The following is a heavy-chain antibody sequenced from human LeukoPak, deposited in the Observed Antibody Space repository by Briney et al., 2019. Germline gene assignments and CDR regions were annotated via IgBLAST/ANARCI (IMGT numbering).Heavy chain of an antibody. CDR3: AKDSFTVVRGVGSDDGFAV. Sequence: GGSLRPSCAAPGFSFPTYAMSWVPQAPGKGLKWASDVGGSADTTHYADSVKGRFFISRDNSKNTVHLQMNSLRAEDTAVYYCAKDSFTVVRGVGSDDGFAVWGQGTMVTVSS. CDR2: VGGSADTT. D-gene: IGHD3-10*01. V-gene: IGHV3-23*01. CDR1: GFSFPTYA. J-gene: IGHJ3*01.